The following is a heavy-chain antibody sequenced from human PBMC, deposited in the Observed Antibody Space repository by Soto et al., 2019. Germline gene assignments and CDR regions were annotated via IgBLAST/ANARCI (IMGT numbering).Heavy chain of an antibody. D-gene: IGHD1-26*01. J-gene: IGHJ5*02. Sequence: SETLSLTCTVSGGSISHDTYYWGWIRQPPGKGLEWIGSMYYSGTSSYNPSLKSRVSMSVDTSKKQLSLRLTSVTAADTAVYYCARLHCHSPHCVPLDPWGWGTLVTVYS. CDR2: MYYSGTS. V-gene: IGHV4-39*01. CDR3: ARLHCHSPHCVPLDP. CDR1: GGSISHDTYY.